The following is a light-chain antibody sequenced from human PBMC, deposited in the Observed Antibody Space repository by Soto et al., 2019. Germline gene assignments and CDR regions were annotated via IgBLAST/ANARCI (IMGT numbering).Light chain of an antibody. CDR1: QSFTSRS. J-gene: IGKJ1*01. CDR3: QQYVSPPLT. CDR2: GTS. Sequence: DIVVTQSPGTLSLSPGEPATLSCRASQSFTSRSLAWYQQKPGLAPRLLISGTSNMTACTPDRFSDSRSGTDFTVTTRRLEPADCAVYYCQQYVSPPLTFGQGTQVQIK. V-gene: IGKV3-20*01.